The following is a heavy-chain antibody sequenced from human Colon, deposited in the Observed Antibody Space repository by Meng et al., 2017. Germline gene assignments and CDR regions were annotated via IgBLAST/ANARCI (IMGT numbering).Heavy chain of an antibody. D-gene: IGHD5-18*01. CDR2: ISFDGSNK. Sequence: QVKLVESGGGVVQPGRALRLSCVTSGFTFSDYAMHWVRRAPGRGLEWVALISFDGSNKYYPDSVKGRFTIARDDPKNTLYLEINSLTTEDTAVYYCAKIPLLRGFSYSYYDYWGQGTLVTVSS. CDR3: AKIPLLRGFSYSYYDY. J-gene: IGHJ4*02. V-gene: IGHV3-30*18. CDR1: GFTFSDYA.